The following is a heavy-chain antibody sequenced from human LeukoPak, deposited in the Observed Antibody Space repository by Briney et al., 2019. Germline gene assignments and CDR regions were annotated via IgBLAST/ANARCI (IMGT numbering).Heavy chain of an antibody. Sequence: PSETLSLTCAVYGGSFSGYYWSWIRQPPGKGLEWIGEINHSGSTNYNPSLKSRVTISVDTSKNQFSLKLSSVTAADTAVYYCARGPIQLWLRQFDYWGQGTLVTVSS. D-gene: IGHD5-18*01. CDR2: INHSGST. CDR1: GGSFSGYY. V-gene: IGHV4-34*01. J-gene: IGHJ4*02. CDR3: ARGPIQLWLRQFDY.